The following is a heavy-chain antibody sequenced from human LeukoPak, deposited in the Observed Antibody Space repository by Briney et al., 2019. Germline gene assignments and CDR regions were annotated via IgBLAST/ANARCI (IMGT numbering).Heavy chain of an antibody. Sequence: PGGSLRLSCAASGFTFSSYSMNWVRQAPGKGLEWVSSISSSSSYIYYADSVKGRFTISRDNAKNSLYLQMNSLRAEDTAVYYCARDDTDYGDYPYWGQGTLVTVSS. CDR2: ISSSSSYI. J-gene: IGHJ4*02. CDR1: GFTFSSYS. D-gene: IGHD4-17*01. CDR3: ARDDTDYGDYPY. V-gene: IGHV3-21*01.